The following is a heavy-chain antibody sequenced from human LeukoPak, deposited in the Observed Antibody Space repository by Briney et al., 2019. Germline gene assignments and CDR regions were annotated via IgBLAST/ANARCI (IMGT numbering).Heavy chain of an antibody. J-gene: IGHJ4*02. CDR2: INHSGST. CDR1: GGSFSGYY. D-gene: IGHD3-10*01. V-gene: IGHV4-34*01. Sequence: PSETLSLTCAVYGGSFSGYYWSWIRQPPGKGLEWIGEINHSGSTNYNPSLKSRVTISVDTSKNQFSLKLSSVTAADTAVYYCARTGKTPEFDYWGQGTLVTVSS. CDR3: ARTGKTPEFDY.